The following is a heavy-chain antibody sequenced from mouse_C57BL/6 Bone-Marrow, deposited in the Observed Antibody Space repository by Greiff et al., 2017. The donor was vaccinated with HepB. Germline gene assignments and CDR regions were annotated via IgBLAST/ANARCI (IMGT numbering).Heavy chain of an antibody. CDR1: GYTFTSYW. D-gene: IGHD1-3*01. V-gene: IGHV1-64*01. J-gene: IGHJ4*01. CDR2: IHPNSGST. Sequence: QVHVKQPGAELVKPGASVKLSCKASGYTFTSYWMHWVKQRPGQGLEWIGMIHPNSGSTNYNEKFKSKATLTVDKSSSTAYMQLSSLTSEDVAVYYCARKMELKAMDYWGQGTSVTVSS. CDR3: ARKMELKAMDY.